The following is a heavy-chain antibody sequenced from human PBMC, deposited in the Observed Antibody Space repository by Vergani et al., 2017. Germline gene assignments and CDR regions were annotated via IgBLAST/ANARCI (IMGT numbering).Heavy chain of an antibody. CDR1: GFTFSSYG. Sequence: QVQLVGSGGGVVQPGRSLRLSCAASGFTFSSYGMHWVRQAPGKGLEWVAVISYDGSNKYYENSVKGRFTISRDNSKNTLYLQMNSLRAEDTAVYYCATTVKYQLLLFDYWGQGTLVTVSS. D-gene: IGHD2-2*01. CDR2: ISYDGSNK. V-gene: IGHV3-30*03. J-gene: IGHJ4*02. CDR3: ATTVKYQLLLFDY.